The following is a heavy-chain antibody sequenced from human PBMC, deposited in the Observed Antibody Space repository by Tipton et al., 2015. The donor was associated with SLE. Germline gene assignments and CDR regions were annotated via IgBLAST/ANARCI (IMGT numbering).Heavy chain of an antibody. V-gene: IGHV4-59*12. D-gene: IGHD1-26*01. CDR3: VRERKYVVRFRELVAPDL. J-gene: IGHJ3*01. CDR1: GCSISSYY. CDR2: IYYSGST. Sequence: GLVKPSETLSLTCTVSGCSISSYYWSWIRQPPGRGLEWIGYIYYSGSTNYNPSLKSRVTISVDTSKNQFSLKLSSVTAADTAMYYCVRERKYVVRFRELVAPDLWGQGTAITVSS.